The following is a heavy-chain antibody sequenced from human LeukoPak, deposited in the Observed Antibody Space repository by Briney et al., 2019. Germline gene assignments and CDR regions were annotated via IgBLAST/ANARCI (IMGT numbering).Heavy chain of an antibody. CDR3: ARGRPGTVFLCDY. CDR1: GFTFSDYY. J-gene: IGHJ4*02. CDR2: IGSSSSYT. V-gene: IGHV3-11*06. D-gene: IGHD1-7*01. Sequence: GGSLSLSCAASGFTFSDYYMSWIRQAPGKGLEWVSYIGSSSSYTNYADSVKGRFTISRDSAKNSLYLQMNSLRAEDTAVYYCARGRPGTVFLCDYWGQGTLVTVSS.